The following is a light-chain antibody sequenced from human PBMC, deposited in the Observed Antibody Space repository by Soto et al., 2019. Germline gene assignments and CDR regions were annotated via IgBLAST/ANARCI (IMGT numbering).Light chain of an antibody. J-gene: IGLJ3*02. CDR3: CSYAGGYTWV. Sequence: QSALTQPRSVSRSPGQSVAISCTGTSSDVGGYNYVSWYQQHPGKAPKFMIYDVSKRPSGVPDRFSGSKSGNTASLTISGLQAEDEADYYCCSYAGGYTWVFGGGTKLTVL. V-gene: IGLV2-11*01. CDR1: SSDVGGYNY. CDR2: DVS.